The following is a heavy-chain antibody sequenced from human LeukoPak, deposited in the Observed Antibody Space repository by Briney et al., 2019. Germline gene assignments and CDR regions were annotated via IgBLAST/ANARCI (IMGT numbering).Heavy chain of an antibody. Sequence: SETLSLTCTVSGGSISSSSYYWGWIRQPPGKGLEWNGSIYYSGSTYYNPSLKSRVTISVDTSKNQFSLKLSSVTAADTAVYYCARLAEGYYYYYYMDVWGKGTTVTVSS. J-gene: IGHJ6*03. V-gene: IGHV4-39*01. CDR3: ARLAEGYYYYYYMDV. CDR1: GGSISSSSYY. CDR2: IYYSGST.